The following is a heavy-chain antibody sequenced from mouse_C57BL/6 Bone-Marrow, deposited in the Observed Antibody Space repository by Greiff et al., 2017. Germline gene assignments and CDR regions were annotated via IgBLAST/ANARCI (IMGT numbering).Heavy chain of an antibody. CDR2: ISDGGSYT. Sequence: EVHLVASGGGLVKPGGSLKLSCAASGFTFSSYAMSWVRQTPEKRLEWVATISDGGSYTYYPDNVKGRFTISRDNAKNNLYLQMSHLKSEDTAMYYCAREEDYGDYFDYWGQGTTLTVSS. CDR3: AREEDYGDYFDY. D-gene: IGHD1-1*01. V-gene: IGHV5-4*01. J-gene: IGHJ2*01. CDR1: GFTFSSYA.